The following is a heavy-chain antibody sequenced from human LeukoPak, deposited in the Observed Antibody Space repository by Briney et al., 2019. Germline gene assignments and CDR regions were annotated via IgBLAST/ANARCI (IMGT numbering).Heavy chain of an antibody. CDR2: ISAYSGNT. D-gene: IGHD1/OR15-1a*01. V-gene: IGHV1-18*04. Sequence: ASVKVSCKASGYTFTSNGISWVRQAPGQGLEWMGRISAYSGNTNYAQKFQGRVTMTTDTSTSTAYMELRSLRSDDTAVYYCARDRTYAFDLWGQGTLVTVSS. CDR3: ARDRTYAFDL. J-gene: IGHJ4*02. CDR1: GYTFTSNG.